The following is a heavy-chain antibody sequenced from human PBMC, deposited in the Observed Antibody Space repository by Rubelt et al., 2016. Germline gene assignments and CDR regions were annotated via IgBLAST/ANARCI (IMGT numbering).Heavy chain of an antibody. J-gene: IGHJ4*02. Sequence: QVQLVQSGAEVKKPGASVKVSCKASGYTFTSYAMHWVRQAPRQRPEWMGRVNAATGNTQYSQKFQGRGTITRDTSASTAYIELSSLRSEDTAVYYGARRNRWFGDGVDYWGQGSLVTVSS. CDR1: GYTFTSYA. CDR3: ARRNRWFGDGVDY. V-gene: IGHV1-3*01. CDR2: VNAATGNT. D-gene: IGHD3-10*01.